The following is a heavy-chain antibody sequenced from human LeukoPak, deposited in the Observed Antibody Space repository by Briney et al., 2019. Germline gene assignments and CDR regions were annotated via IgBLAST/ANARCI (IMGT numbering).Heavy chain of an antibody. CDR1: GYTFTSYG. D-gene: IGHD5-12*01. V-gene: IGHV1-18*01. CDR2: ISSYNGNT. J-gene: IGHJ4*02. CDR3: ARDDLYSGNDYDC. Sequence: ASVKVSCKASGYTFTSYGICWVRQAPGQGLEWMGWISSYNGNTNYAQSLQGRVTMTTDTSTSTAYMELRSLRSDDTAVYYCARDDLYSGNDYDCWGQGTLVTVSS.